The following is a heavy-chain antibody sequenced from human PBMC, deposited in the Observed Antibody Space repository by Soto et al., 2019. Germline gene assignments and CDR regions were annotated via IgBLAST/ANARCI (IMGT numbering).Heavy chain of an antibody. Sequence: ASVKVSCKVYGHTLAELSMNWVRQAPGKGLEWMGGFDPGNGQKFYAQKFRGRVIMTGDTSTETACMELSSLRSEDTAVYYCATDGNKGNNWFDPWGQGTQVTVSS. V-gene: IGHV1-24*01. CDR2: FDPGNGQK. J-gene: IGHJ5*02. CDR1: GHTLAELS. D-gene: IGHD1-26*01. CDR3: ATDGNKGNNWFDP.